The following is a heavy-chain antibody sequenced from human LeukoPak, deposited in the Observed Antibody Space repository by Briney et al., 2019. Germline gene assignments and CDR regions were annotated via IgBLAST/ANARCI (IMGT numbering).Heavy chain of an antibody. V-gene: IGHV1-8*01. Sequence: ASVKVSCKASGYTFTSYDINWVRQATGQGLEWMGWMNPNSGNTGYAQKFQGRVTITRHTSISTAYMELSSLRSEDTAVYYCARGRYGMGYCSNGVCNNWFDPWGQGTLVTVSS. CDR3: ARGRYGMGYCSNGVCNNWFDP. J-gene: IGHJ5*02. D-gene: IGHD2-8*01. CDR1: GYTFTSYD. CDR2: MNPNSGNT.